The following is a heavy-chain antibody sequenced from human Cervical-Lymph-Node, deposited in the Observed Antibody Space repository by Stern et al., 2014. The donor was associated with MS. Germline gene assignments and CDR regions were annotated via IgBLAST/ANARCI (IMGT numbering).Heavy chain of an antibody. V-gene: IGHV1-3*01. CDR1: GYTFMTYA. J-gene: IGHJ2*01. CDR2: INAGNGNT. Sequence: QVQLVQSGAEVKKPGASVKVSCKASGYTFMTYAMHWVRQAPGHRLEWMGWINAGNGNTKYAQKFQGRVTITRDTSASTAYMELSSLRSEDTAVYYCARGAGVYWYFDLWGRGTLVTVSS. D-gene: IGHD3-10*01. CDR3: ARGAGVYWYFDL.